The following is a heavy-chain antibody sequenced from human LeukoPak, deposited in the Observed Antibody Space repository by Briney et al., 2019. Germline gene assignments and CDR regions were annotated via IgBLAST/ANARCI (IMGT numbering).Heavy chain of an antibody. V-gene: IGHV4-39*01. D-gene: IGHD5-18*01. Sequence: PSETLSLTCTVSGGSINSSSYYWRWIRQPPGKGLEWIGRIYYGGSTYSNPPCKSRVTISVATSKKQFSLKLSSVTAADTAVYSCARSLRSKSYGYETFDYWGQGKLVTVSS. CDR2: IYYGGST. CDR3: ARSLRSKSYGYETFDY. J-gene: IGHJ4*02. CDR1: GGSINSSSYY.